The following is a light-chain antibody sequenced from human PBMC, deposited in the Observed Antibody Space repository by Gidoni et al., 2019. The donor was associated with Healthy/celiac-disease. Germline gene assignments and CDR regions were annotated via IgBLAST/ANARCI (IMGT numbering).Light chain of an antibody. CDR3: QQYNSYSRT. J-gene: IGKJ1*01. CDR1: QSISSW. CDR2: KAS. Sequence: DIQMTQSPSTLSASVGDRVTISCRASQSISSWLAWYQQKPGKAPKLLIYKASSLDSGVPSRFSGSGSGTEFTLTICSLQPDDFATYYCQQYNSYSRTFGQGTKVEIK. V-gene: IGKV1-5*03.